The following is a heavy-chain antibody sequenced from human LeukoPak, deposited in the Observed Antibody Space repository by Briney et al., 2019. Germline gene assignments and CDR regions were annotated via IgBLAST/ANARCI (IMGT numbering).Heavy chain of an antibody. Sequence: GGSLRLSCAASGFTFSSYSMSWVRQAPGKGLEWVSVIYSGGSTYYADSVKGRFTISRDNSKNTLYLQMNSLRAEDTAVYYCARDHRYFDWLSWFDPWGQGTLVTVSS. CDR3: ARDHRYFDWLSWFDP. CDR2: IYSGGST. D-gene: IGHD3-9*01. J-gene: IGHJ5*02. CDR1: GFTFSSYS. V-gene: IGHV3-66*01.